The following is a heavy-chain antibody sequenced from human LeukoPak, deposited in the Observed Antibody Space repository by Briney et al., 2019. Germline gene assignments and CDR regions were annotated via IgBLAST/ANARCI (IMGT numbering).Heavy chain of an antibody. Sequence: GGSLRLSCAASGFTFSSYAMHWVRQAPGKGLEWVAVISYDGSNKYYADSVKGRFTISRDNSKNTLYLQMNSLRAEDTAVYYCARGRVRGYCSSTSCYTFDYWGQGTLVTVSS. CDR2: ISYDGSNK. J-gene: IGHJ4*02. CDR1: GFTFSSYA. D-gene: IGHD2-2*02. V-gene: IGHV3-30-3*01. CDR3: ARGRVRGYCSSTSCYTFDY.